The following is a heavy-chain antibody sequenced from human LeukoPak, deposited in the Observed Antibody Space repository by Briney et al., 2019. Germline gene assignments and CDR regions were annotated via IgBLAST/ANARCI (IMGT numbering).Heavy chain of an antibody. J-gene: IGHJ3*02. Sequence: GASVKVSCKASGYTFTGYYLHWVRQAPGQGLEWMGWINPNNGGTNYAQMFHGRVAMTRDTSINTAYMAVTGLKTDDTAVYYCARVAGRSDDFDIWGQGTMVTVSS. CDR1: GYTFTGYY. CDR2: INPNNGGT. D-gene: IGHD1-26*01. CDR3: ARVAGRSDDFDI. V-gene: IGHV1-2*02.